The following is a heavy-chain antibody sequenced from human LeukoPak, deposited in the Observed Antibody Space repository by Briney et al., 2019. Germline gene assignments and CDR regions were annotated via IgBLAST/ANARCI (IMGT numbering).Heavy chain of an antibody. Sequence: GASVNVSCKASGYPFNGYYMHWVRQAPGQGLEWMGWINPNSGGTNYAQKFQGRVTMTRDTSISTAYMELSRLRSDDTAVYYCARDSAVTTPLEYFDLWGRGTLVTVSS. V-gene: IGHV1-2*02. CDR1: GYPFNGYY. CDR2: INPNSGGT. CDR3: ARDSAVTTPLEYFDL. D-gene: IGHD4-17*01. J-gene: IGHJ2*01.